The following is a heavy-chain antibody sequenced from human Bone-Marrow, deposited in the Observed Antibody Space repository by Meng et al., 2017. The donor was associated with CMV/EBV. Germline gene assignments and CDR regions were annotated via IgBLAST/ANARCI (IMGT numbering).Heavy chain of an antibody. CDR1: GFTFSSYA. V-gene: IGHV3-30-3*01. Sequence: GRSLRLSCAASGFTFSSYAMHWVRQAPGKGLEWVAVISYDGSNKYYADSVKGRFTISRDNSKNTLYLQMNSLRAEDTAVYYCAKEGIQGSFDYWGQGTLVTVSS. CDR2: ISYDGSNK. CDR3: AKEGIQGSFDY. J-gene: IGHJ4*02. D-gene: IGHD5-18*01.